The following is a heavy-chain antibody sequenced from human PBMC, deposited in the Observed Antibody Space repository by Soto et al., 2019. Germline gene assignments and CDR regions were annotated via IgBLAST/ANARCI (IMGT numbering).Heavy chain of an antibody. Sequence: GGSLRLSCAASGFTVSNNYMSWVRQAPGKGLEYVSVIYSGGGTYYADSVKGRFTISRDNSKNTLYLQMNSLGAEDTAVYYCARDRYYDFWSGYSESYGMDVWGQGTTVTVSS. CDR2: IYSGGGT. J-gene: IGHJ6*02. CDR1: GFTVSNNY. CDR3: ARDRYYDFWSGYSESYGMDV. D-gene: IGHD3-3*01. V-gene: IGHV3-66*01.